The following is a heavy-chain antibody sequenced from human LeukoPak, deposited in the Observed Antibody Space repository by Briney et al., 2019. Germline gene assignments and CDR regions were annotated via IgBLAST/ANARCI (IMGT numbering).Heavy chain of an antibody. D-gene: IGHD2-21*01. CDR3: AKDADWACDY. Sequence: GGPLRFSCAASVFTFKDDGVHRIRETPAYGASWVAYIRHHGKDKYYVDSVKGRFTVSRDNSKNMMYLQMNSLRAEDTAVYYCAKDADWACDYWGQGILVTVSS. V-gene: IGHV3-30*02. CDR1: VFTFKDDG. J-gene: IGHJ4*02. CDR2: IRHHGKDK.